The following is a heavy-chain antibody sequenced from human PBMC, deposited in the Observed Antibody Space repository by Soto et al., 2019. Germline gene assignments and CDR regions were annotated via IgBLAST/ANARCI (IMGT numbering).Heavy chain of an antibody. CDR3: AKDILRGVIITKYYFDY. D-gene: IGHD3-10*01. CDR2: ISSSGSTI. V-gene: IGHV3-11*01. J-gene: IGHJ4*02. CDR1: GFTFSDYY. Sequence: GGSLRLSCAASGFTFSDYYMSWIRQAPGKGLEWVSYISSSGSTIYYADSVKGRFTISRDNSKNTLYLQMNSLRAEDTAVYYCAKDILRGVIITKYYFDYWGQGTLVTVS.